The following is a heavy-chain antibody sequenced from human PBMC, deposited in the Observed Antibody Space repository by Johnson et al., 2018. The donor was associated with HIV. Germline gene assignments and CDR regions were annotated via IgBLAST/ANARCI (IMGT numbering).Heavy chain of an antibody. CDR2: ISWEGGST. CDR3: AKDIWQLSEGGDAFDI. J-gene: IGHJ3*02. CDR1: GFTFTSYG. Sequence: VQLVESGGGLVQPGGSLRLSCAASGFTFTSYGMHWVRQAPGKGLEWVSLISWEGGSTYYVDSVKGRFTISRDNSKNSLYLQMNSLRVEDTALYFCAKDIWQLSEGGDAFDIWGQGTMVTVSS. V-gene: IGHV3-43D*03. D-gene: IGHD6-13*01.